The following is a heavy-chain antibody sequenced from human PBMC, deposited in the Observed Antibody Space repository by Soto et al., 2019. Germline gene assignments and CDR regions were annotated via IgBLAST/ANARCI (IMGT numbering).Heavy chain of an antibody. J-gene: IGHJ5*02. Sequence: PGESLKISCKGSGYSFTSYWIGWVRQMPGKGLEWMGIIYPGDSDTRYSPCFQGQVTISADKSISTVYLQWSSLKASDTAMYYCARRIGYCSSTSCYTDNWFDPWGQGTLVTVSS. CDR3: ARRIGYCSSTSCYTDNWFDP. CDR1: GYSFTSYW. CDR2: IYPGDSDT. V-gene: IGHV5-51*01. D-gene: IGHD2-2*02.